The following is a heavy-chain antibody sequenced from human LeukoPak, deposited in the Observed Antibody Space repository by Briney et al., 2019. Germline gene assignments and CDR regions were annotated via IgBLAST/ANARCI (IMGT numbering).Heavy chain of an antibody. CDR2: IYYSGST. Sequence: PSETLSLTCTVSGDSINNYYWSWIRQPPGKGLEWIGYIYYSGSTNYNPSLKSRVTIPVDTSKKQFSLKLTSVTAADTAVYYCARGYYDSSGYYYLLDYWGQGTLVTVSS. J-gene: IGHJ4*02. D-gene: IGHD3-22*01. CDR3: ARGYYDSSGYYYLLDY. V-gene: IGHV4-59*01. CDR1: GDSINNYY.